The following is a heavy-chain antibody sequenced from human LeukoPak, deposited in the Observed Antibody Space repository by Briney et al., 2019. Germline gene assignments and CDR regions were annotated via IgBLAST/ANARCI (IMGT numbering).Heavy chain of an antibody. CDR2: INTDGSST. J-gene: IGHJ4*02. CDR3: ATRIAVAAALSY. V-gene: IGHV3-74*01. Sequence: GGSLRLSCAASGFTFSNYEMHWVRQAPGKGLVWVSRINTDGSSTSYADSVKGRFTISRDNAKNTLYLQMNSLRAEDTAVYYCATRIAVAAALSYWGQGTLVTVSS. D-gene: IGHD6-19*01. CDR1: GFTFSNYE.